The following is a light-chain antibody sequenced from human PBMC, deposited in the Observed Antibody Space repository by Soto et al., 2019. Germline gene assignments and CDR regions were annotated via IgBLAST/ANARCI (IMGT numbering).Light chain of an antibody. CDR1: SSDVGAYKY. V-gene: IGLV2-14*01. Sequence: QSALTQPASVSGSPGQSITITCTGTSSDVGAYKYVSWYQQYPDIAPKLMIYEVSNRPSGVSNRFSGSKSGNTASLTISGLQAKDEADYYCSSYTSSSTQVFGTGTKLTVL. J-gene: IGLJ1*01. CDR2: EVS. CDR3: SSYTSSSTQV.